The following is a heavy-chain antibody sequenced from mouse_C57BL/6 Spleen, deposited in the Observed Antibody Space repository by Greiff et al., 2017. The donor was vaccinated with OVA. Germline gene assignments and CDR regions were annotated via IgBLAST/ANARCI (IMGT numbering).Heavy chain of an antibody. CDR2: ISSGSSTI. J-gene: IGHJ2*01. CDR1: GFTFSDYG. Sequence: EVNVVESGGGLVKPGGSLKLSCAASGFTFSDYGMHWVRQAPEKGLEWVAYISSGSSTIYYADTVKGRFTISRDNAKNTLFLQMTSLRSEDTAMYYCARPDYYGSSPYAMDYWGQGTTLTVSS. V-gene: IGHV5-17*01. D-gene: IGHD1-1*01. CDR3: ARPDYYGSSPYAMDY.